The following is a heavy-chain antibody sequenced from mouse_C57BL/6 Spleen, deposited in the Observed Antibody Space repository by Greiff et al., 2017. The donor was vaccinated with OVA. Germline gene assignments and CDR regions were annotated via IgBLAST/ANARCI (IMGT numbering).Heavy chain of an antibody. J-gene: IGHJ3*01. V-gene: IGHV3-6*01. CDR3: ARDSYDYDPWFAY. CDR2: ISYAGSN. D-gene: IGHD2-4*01. Sequence: ESGPGLVKPSQSLSLTCSVTGYSITSGYYWNWIRQFPGNKLEWMGYISYAGSNNYNPSLKNRISITRDTSKNQFFLKLNSVTTEDTATYYCARDSYDYDPWFAYWGQGTLVTVSA. CDR1: GYSITSGYY.